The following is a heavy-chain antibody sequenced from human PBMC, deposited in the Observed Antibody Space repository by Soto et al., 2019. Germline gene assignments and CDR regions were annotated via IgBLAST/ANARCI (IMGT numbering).Heavy chain of an antibody. D-gene: IGHD6-19*01. Sequence: SETLSLTCAVYGGSFSGYYWSWIRQPPGKGLEWIGEINHSGSTNYNPSLKSRVTISVDTSKNQFSLKLSSVTAADTAVYYCARGKRGSGWFFDYWGQGTLVTVSS. J-gene: IGHJ4*02. V-gene: IGHV4-34*01. CDR1: GGSFSGYY. CDR3: ARGKRGSGWFFDY. CDR2: INHSGST.